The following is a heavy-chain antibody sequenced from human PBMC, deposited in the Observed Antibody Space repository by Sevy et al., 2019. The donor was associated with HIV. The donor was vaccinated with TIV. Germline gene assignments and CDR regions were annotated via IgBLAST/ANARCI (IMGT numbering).Heavy chain of an antibody. CDR1: GYTFTGYF. D-gene: IGHD2-8*02. J-gene: IGHJ4*02. Sequence: ASVKVSCKTSGYTFTGYFMHWVRQAPGQGLEWMGVINPSGGSTTFAQRFQGRVTMTRDTSTSTVYMEVRSLRSEDTAVYYCARDGTSGLNFWGQRTLVTVSS. V-gene: IGHV1-46*01. CDR3: ARDGTSGLNF. CDR2: INPSGGST.